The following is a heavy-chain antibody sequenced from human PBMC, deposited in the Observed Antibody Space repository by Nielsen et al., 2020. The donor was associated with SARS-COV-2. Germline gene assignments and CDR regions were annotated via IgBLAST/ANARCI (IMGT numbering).Heavy chain of an antibody. V-gene: IGHV3-11*03. CDR3: ARTALDYYGSGTPGLFDY. CDR2: ISSSSSYT. CDR1: GFTFSDYY. Sequence: GESLKISCAASGFTFSDYYMSWIRQAPGKGPEWVSYISSSSSYTNYADSVKGRFTISRDNAKNSLYLQMNSLRAEDTAVYYCARTALDYYGSGTPGLFDYWGQGTLVTVSS. D-gene: IGHD3-10*01. J-gene: IGHJ4*02.